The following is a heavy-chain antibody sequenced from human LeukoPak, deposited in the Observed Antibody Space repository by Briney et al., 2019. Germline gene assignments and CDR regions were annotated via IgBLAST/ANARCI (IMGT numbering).Heavy chain of an antibody. D-gene: IGHD3-3*01. CDR3: AREGDYDFWSGYFASDY. Sequence: GASVKVSCKASGYTFTSYDINWVRQAAGQGLEWMGWMNPNSGNTGYAQKFQGRVTITRTTSISTAYIELSSRRSEDPAVYYCAREGDYDFWSGYFASDYWGQGTLLTVS. V-gene: IGHV1-8*03. J-gene: IGHJ4*02. CDR2: MNPNSGNT. CDR1: GYTFTSYD.